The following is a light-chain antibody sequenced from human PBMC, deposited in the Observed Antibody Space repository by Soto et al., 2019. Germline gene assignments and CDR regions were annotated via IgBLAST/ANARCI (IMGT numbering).Light chain of an antibody. V-gene: IGKV1-9*01. CDR3: QQLKSYPIT. J-gene: IGKJ3*01. Sequence: DIQSTQSPSFLSASVGDRVTITCRASQGINNYLAWYQQKPGKAPNLLIYAAYTLQNGVPSRFSGSGSGTEFTLTITNLQPEDFATYHCQQLKSYPITFGPGTKVD. CDR1: QGINNY. CDR2: AAY.